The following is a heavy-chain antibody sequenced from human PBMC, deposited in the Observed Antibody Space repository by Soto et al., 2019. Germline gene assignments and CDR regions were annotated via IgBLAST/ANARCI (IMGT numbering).Heavy chain of an antibody. J-gene: IGHJ5*02. D-gene: IGHD6-6*01. CDR2: IYKSGTS. CDR1: GDYISSGDFF. CDR3: ARSLSASSGWFDP. V-gene: IGHV4-30-4*01. Sequence: SETLSLTXAVSGDYISSGDFFWTWIRQSPGKGLEWLAYIYKSGTSYYNPSLKSRLFISIDTSNNLFSLQLTSVTAADTAFYYCARSLSASSGWFDPWGQGTLVTVSS.